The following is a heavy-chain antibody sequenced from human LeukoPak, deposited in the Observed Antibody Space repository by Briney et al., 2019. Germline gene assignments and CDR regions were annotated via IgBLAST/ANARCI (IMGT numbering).Heavy chain of an antibody. D-gene: IGHD1-26*01. CDR3: ARDGSGSYLEDNWFDP. CDR1: GFTFSSCS. Sequence: GGSLRLSCAASGFTFSSCSMNWVRRAPGKGREWVPSISSSSSYIYYADSVKGRVTISRDNAKNSLYLQMNSLRAEDTAVYYCARDGSGSYLEDNWFDPWGQGTLVTVSS. J-gene: IGHJ5*02. V-gene: IGHV3-21*01. CDR2: ISSSSSYI.